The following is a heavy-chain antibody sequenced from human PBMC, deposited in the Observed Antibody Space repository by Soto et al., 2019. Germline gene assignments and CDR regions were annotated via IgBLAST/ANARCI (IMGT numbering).Heavy chain of an antibody. Sequence: EVQLLESGGGLVQPGGSLRLSCAASGFTFSSYAMSWVRQAPGKGLEWVSAISGSGGSTYYADSVKGRFTISRDNSKNTLYLQMNSLRAEDTAVYYCVTRPPLNDLVVVAEFDYWGQGTLVTVSS. CDR2: ISGSGGST. CDR3: VTRPPLNDLVVVAEFDY. V-gene: IGHV3-23*01. J-gene: IGHJ4*02. CDR1: GFTFSSYA. D-gene: IGHD2-15*01.